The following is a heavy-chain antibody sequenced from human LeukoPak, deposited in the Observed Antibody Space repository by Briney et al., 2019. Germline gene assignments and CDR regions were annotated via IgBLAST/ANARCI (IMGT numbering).Heavy chain of an antibody. V-gene: IGHV4-59*08. Sequence: SETLSLTCSVSGGSISSLYWSWIRQPPGKGLEWIGYIYYTGSTNYNPSLKSRVTMFVDMSKNQFSLRLSSVTAADTAVYYCARWGSSSWSYFDYWGQGTLVTVSS. CDR3: ARWGSSSWSYFDY. D-gene: IGHD6-13*01. CDR1: GGSISSLY. CDR2: IYYTGST. J-gene: IGHJ4*02.